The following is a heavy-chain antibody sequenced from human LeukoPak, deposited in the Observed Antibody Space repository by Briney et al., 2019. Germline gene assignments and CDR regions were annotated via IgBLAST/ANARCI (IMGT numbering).Heavy chain of an antibody. Sequence: PGGSLRLSCAASGFRFSRYWMSWVRQAPGKGLEWVASINQGESMIWYVDSVKGRFTISRDNANNLLFLQTNYMGVEDTAVYYCAKLLRDVTIYDFWGHGDLVTVPS. CDR1: GFRFSRYW. CDR2: INQGESMI. V-gene: IGHV3-7*01. D-gene: IGHD5-24*01. CDR3: AKLLRDVTIYDF. J-gene: IGHJ4*03.